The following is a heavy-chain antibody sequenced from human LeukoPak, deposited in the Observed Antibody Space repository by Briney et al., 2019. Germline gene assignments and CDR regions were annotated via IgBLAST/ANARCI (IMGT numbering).Heavy chain of an antibody. CDR2: IYYSGST. Sequence: SQTLSLTCTVSGGSISSGDYYWSWIRQPPGKGLEWIGYIYYSGSTYYNPSLKSRVTISVDTSKNRFSLKLSSVTAADTAVYYCARTTMTTVVYDYWGQGTLVTVSS. CDR1: GGSISSGDYY. CDR3: ARTTMTTVVYDY. D-gene: IGHD4-23*01. V-gene: IGHV4-30-4*08. J-gene: IGHJ4*02.